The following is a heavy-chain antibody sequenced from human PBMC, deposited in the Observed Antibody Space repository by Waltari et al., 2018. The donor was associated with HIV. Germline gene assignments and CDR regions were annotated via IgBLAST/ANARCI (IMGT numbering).Heavy chain of an antibody. V-gene: IGHV4-4*02. D-gene: IGHD2-15*01. CDR2: VYHSGST. CDR3: ARGSSYSAHNWLDP. J-gene: IGHJ5*02. Sequence: QVQLQESGPGLVKPSGTLSLTCAVPGGSIGSSNWWVWVRQPAGKGLELIGDVYHSGSTNYNSSLKSRVTISVDTSKSRFFLSLKCVTAADTAIYYCARGSSYSAHNWLDPWGQGTLVTVSS. CDR1: GGSIGSSNW.